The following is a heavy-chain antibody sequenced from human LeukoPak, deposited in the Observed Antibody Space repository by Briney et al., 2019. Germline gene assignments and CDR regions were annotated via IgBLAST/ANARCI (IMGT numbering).Heavy chain of an antibody. CDR2: INPNNGAT. CDR1: GYTFTGYY. Sequence: ASVKVSCKASGYTFTGYYMHWVRQAPGQGLEWMGRINPNNGATNYAQKLQGRVTITGDTSISTAYMELSSLRSDDTAVYYCARDDPRNAFDIWGQGTVVTVSS. CDR3: ARDDPRNAFDI. V-gene: IGHV1-2*06. J-gene: IGHJ3*02.